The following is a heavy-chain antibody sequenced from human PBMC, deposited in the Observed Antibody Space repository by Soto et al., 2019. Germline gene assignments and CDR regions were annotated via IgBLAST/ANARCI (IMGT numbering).Heavy chain of an antibody. CDR3: ARGALGRYWFAH. CDR2: IKYDGSTT. V-gene: IGHV3-74*01. Sequence: EGQLEESGGALVQPGGSLRLSCAASGFTFSSSWMHWVRQVPGGGLVWISRIKYDGSTTNYAASVEGRFTISRDNADNIVYLQMNSPRAEHTAVYYGARGALGRYWFAHWGQGTLVTVYS. D-gene: IGHD1-26*01. J-gene: IGHJ5*02. CDR1: GFTFSSSW.